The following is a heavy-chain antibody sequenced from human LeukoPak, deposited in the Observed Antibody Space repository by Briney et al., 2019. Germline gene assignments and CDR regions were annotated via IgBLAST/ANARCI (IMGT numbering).Heavy chain of an antibody. V-gene: IGHV3-30-3*01. CDR3: ARVSLYANIVATIGGDLDY. D-gene: IGHD5-12*01. J-gene: IGHJ4*02. CDR2: ISYDGSIK. CDR1: GFTFSSFA. Sequence: GGSLRLSCAASGFTFSSFAMHWVRQAPGKGLEWVAVISYDGSIKDYADSVKGRFTISRDNAKNSLYLQMNSLRDEDTAVYYCARVSLYANIVATIGGDLDYWGQGTLVTVSS.